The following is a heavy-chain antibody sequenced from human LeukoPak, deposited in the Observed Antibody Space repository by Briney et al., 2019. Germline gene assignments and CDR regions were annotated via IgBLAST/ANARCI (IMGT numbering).Heavy chain of an antibody. CDR2: MYIGGTR. D-gene: IGHD3-16*01. Sequence: ASETLSLTCSVSGVSISSYYWTWIRQPAGKGLEWIGRMYIGGTRNYNPSLKSRVTMSIDTSKNQFSLKLSSVPAADTAVYYCARDLPRENSYAYGFWFDPWGQGTLVTVSS. J-gene: IGHJ5*02. V-gene: IGHV4-4*07. CDR1: GVSISSYY. CDR3: ARDLPRENSYAYGFWFDP.